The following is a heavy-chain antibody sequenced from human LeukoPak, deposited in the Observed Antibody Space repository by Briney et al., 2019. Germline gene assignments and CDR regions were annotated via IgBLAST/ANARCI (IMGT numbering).Heavy chain of an antibody. J-gene: IGHJ4*02. V-gene: IGHV3-73*01. CDR1: GFTFSSHG. CDR3: TAGGAAGPTN. D-gene: IGHD6-13*01. Sequence: PGGSLRLSCAASGFTFSSHGMHWVRQASGKGLEWVGRIRSKANSYATAYAASVKGRFTISRDDSKNTAYLQMNSLKTEDTAVYYCTAGGAAGPTNWGQGTLVTVSS. CDR2: IRSKANSYAT.